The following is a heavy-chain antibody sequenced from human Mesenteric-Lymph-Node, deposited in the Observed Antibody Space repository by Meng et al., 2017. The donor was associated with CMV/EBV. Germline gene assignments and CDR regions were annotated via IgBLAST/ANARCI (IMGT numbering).Heavy chain of an antibody. CDR2: TFFRSKWYS. D-gene: IGHD1-26*01. V-gene: IGHV6-1*01. J-gene: IGHJ3*02. Sequence: SQTLSLTCAISGDSVSSNSATWNWLRQSPSRGLEWLGRTFFRSKWYSDYAVSVKSRMTINPDTSKNQFSMQLNSVTPEDTAVYYCAKDMGSGVRLYRAFDIWGQGTMVTVSS. CDR3: AKDMGSGVRLYRAFDI. CDR1: GDSVSSNSAT.